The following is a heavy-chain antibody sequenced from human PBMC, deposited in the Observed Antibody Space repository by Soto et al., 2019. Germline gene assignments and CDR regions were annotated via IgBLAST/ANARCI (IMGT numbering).Heavy chain of an antibody. J-gene: IGHJ4*02. D-gene: IGHD2-15*01. V-gene: IGHV3-30*18. CDR1: GFTFSSYG. CDR3: AKDRAPYCSGGSCYVGDY. Sequence: GGSLRLSCAASGFTFSSYGMHWVRQAPGKGLEWVAVISYDGSNKYYADSVKGRFTISRDNSKNTLYLQMNSLRAEDTAVYYCAKDRAPYCSGGSCYVGDYWGQGTLVTVSS. CDR2: ISYDGSNK.